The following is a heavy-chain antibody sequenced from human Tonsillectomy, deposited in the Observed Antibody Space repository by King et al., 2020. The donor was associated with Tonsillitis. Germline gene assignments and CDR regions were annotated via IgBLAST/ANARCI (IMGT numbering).Heavy chain of an antibody. Sequence: QLQESGPGVVKPSETLSLTCTVSGGSISSGDHYWAWIRQPPGKGLEWIGYLYSTGTIFYNPSPKSRITISGGTSENRFSLRLSSVTAAETAVYFCARYFSGNFDYWGQGALVTVSS. CDR2: LYSTGTI. J-gene: IGHJ4*02. CDR1: GGSISSGDHY. V-gene: IGHV4-39*01. D-gene: IGHD1-26*01. CDR3: ARYFSGNFDY.